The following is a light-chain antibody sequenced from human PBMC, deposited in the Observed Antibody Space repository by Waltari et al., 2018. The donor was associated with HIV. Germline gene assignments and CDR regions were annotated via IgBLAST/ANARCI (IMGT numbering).Light chain of an antibody. V-gene: IGLV6-57*01. J-gene: IGLJ3*02. CDR3: QSYDSNTFWV. Sequence: NFMLTQPHSVSESPGKTVTISCTRSSGRIASNYVQWYQQRPGSPPSTVIYEDNQRPSGVPDRFSGSIDSSSNSASLTISGLKTEDEADYYCQSYDSNTFWVFGGGTKLTVL. CDR1: SGRIASNY. CDR2: EDN.